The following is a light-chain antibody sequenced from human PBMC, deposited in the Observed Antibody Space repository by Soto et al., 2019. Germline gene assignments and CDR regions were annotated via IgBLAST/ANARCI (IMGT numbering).Light chain of an antibody. CDR2: GAS. CDR3: QQYGSSPWT. J-gene: IGKJ1*01. Sequence: EMVMTQSPATLSVSPGERATLSCRASETVRSDLAWYQQKPGQAPRLLIYGASSRATGIPDRFSGSGSGTDFTLTISRLEPEDFAVYYCQQYGSSPWTFGQGTKVHI. V-gene: IGKV3-20*01. CDR1: ETVRSD.